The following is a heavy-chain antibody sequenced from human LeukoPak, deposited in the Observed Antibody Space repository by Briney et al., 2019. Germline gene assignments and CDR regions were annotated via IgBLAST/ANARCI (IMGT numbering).Heavy chain of an antibody. Sequence: ASVKVSCKASGYTFTGYYMHWVRQAPGQGLEWVGWINPNSGGTNYAQKFQDRVTMTRATSISTAYMELSRLRSDDTAVYYCARDRVAEVLTVYYIPPGMDVCGQRTTVTVSS. CDR2: INPNSGGT. CDR3: ARDRVAEVLTVYYIPPGMDV. V-gene: IGHV1-2*02. J-gene: IGHJ6*02. CDR1: GYTFTGYY. D-gene: IGHD3-9*01.